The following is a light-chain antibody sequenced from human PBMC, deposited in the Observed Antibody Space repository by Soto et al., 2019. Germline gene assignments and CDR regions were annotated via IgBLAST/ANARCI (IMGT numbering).Light chain of an antibody. J-gene: IGLJ2*01. V-gene: IGLV2-11*01. CDR2: DVS. Sequence: QYALTQPRSVSGSPGQSVTISCTGTSSDVGGYHYVSWYQPHPGKAPKLMIYDVSKRPSGVPDRFSGSKSGNPASLTISGLQAEDEADYYCCSYAGSYVVFGGGTKLTVL. CDR3: CSYAGSYVV. CDR1: SSDVGGYHY.